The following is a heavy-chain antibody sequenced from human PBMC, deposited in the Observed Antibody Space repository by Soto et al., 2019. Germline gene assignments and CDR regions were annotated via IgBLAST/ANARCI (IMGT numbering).Heavy chain of an antibody. D-gene: IGHD6-13*01. Sequence: EVQLVESGGGLVQPGGSLRLSCAASGFTFSSYWMSWVRQAPGKGLEWVANIKQDGSEKYYVDSVKGRFTISRDNAKNSLYQQMNSLRAEDTAVYYCAREYSSSWYGPYYYYYMDVWGKGTTVTVSS. CDR2: IKQDGSEK. CDR3: AREYSSSWYGPYYYYYMDV. V-gene: IGHV3-7*01. CDR1: GFTFSSYW. J-gene: IGHJ6*03.